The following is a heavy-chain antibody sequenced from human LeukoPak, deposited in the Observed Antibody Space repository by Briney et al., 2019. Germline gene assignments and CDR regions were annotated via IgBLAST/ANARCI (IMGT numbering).Heavy chain of an antibody. Sequence: GGSLRLSCAASGFTFNNYAMTWVRQAPGKGLEWVSSIYNSGGSAYYADSVQGRFTISRDNSKNTLYLQMSSLRAEDTAIYYCAKDRVGSRDPYYVDYCGQGTLVTVSS. D-gene: IGHD3-10*01. CDR2: IYNSGGSA. V-gene: IGHV3-23*01. J-gene: IGHJ4*02. CDR1: GFTFNNYA. CDR3: AKDRVGSRDPYYVDY.